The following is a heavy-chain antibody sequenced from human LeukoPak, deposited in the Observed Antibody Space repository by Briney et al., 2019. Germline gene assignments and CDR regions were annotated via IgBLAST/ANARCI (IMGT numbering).Heavy chain of an antibody. CDR3: ARAAGRFLEWPYRCYYGMAV. CDR2: ISHDGSNK. D-gene: IGHD3-3*01. J-gene: IGHJ6*02. V-gene: IGHV3-30-3*01. CDR1: GFTFSSYA. Sequence: GRSLRLSCAASGFTFSSYAMHWVRQAPGKGLEWVAVISHDGSNKYYADSVKGRFTISRDNSKNTLYLQMNSLTAEDTAVYYCARAAGRFLEWPYRCYYGMAVWGQGTTVTVSS.